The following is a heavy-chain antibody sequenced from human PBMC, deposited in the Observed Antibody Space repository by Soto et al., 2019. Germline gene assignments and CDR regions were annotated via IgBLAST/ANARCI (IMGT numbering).Heavy chain of an antibody. J-gene: IGHJ4*02. CDR1: GGSISSGDYY. CDR2: IYYSGST. CDR3: ARVRYYDSSGYYSRAYYFGY. Sequence: SETLSLTCTVSGGSISSGDYYWSWIRQPPGKGLEWIGYIYYSGSTYYNPSLKSRVTISVDTSKNQFSLKLSSVTAADTAVYYCARVRYYDSSGYYSRAYYFGYWGQGTLVTSPQ. V-gene: IGHV4-30-4*01. D-gene: IGHD3-22*01.